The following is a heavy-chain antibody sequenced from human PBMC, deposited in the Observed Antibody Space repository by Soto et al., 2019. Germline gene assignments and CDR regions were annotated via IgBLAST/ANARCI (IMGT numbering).Heavy chain of an antibody. J-gene: IGHJ3*02. CDR2: ISYDGSNK. D-gene: IGHD6-13*01. CDR3: AKVVLVYSSSWPDAFDI. V-gene: IGHV3-30*18. Sequence: GGSLRLSCAASGFTFSSYGMHWVRQAPGKGLEWVAVISYDGSNKYYADSVKGRFTISRDNSKNTLYLQMNSLRAEDTAVYYCAKVVLVYSSSWPDAFDIWGQGTMVTVSS. CDR1: GFTFSSYG.